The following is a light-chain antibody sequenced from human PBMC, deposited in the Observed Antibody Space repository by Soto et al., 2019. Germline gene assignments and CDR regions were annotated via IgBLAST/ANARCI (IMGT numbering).Light chain of an antibody. CDR1: QTVSKNY. CDR3: QQYGGSPRT. V-gene: IGKV3-20*01. Sequence: EIVLTQSPGTLSLSPGEGITLSCRASQTVSKNYLAWYQQKPGQAPRLLIYAASTRATGIPDRFSGSGSGTDFTLTISRLEPEDFAVYYCQQYGGSPRTFGQGTKVDIK. J-gene: IGKJ1*01. CDR2: AAS.